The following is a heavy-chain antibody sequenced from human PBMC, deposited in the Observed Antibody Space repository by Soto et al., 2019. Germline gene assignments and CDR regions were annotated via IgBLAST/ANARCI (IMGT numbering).Heavy chain of an antibody. J-gene: IGHJ4*02. D-gene: IGHD3-16*02. CDR1: GGSVISGGYY. V-gene: IGHV4-30-4*01. CDR3: ARGLGGNYDYVWGSYRHTPYFDS. Sequence: SETLSLTCTVSGGSVISGGYYWSWIRQPPGKGPEWIGDIYYSGSAYYNPSLKSQVAISIDTSKNQFSLKLNSVTAADTAVYYCARGLGGNYDYVWGSYRHTPYFDSWGQATLVTVSS. CDR2: IYYSGSA.